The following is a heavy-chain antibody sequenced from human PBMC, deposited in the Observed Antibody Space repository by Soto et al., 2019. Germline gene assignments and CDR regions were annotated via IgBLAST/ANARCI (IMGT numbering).Heavy chain of an antibody. V-gene: IGHV4-59*01. J-gene: IGHJ5*02. CDR2: IYYSGST. Sequence: QVQLQESGPGLVKPSETLSLTCTVSGGSISSYYWSWIRQPPGKGLEWIGYIYYSGSTNYNPSIKSRVTISVDTSKNQFSLKLSSVTAADTAVYYCARGRGGLFDPWGQGTLVTVSS. CDR1: GGSISSYY. D-gene: IGHD3-16*01. CDR3: ARGRGGLFDP.